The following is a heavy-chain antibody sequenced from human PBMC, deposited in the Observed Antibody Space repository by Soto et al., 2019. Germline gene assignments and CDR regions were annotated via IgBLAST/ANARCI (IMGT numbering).Heavy chain of an antibody. CDR2: IKSKTDVGTT. CDR1: GFTFTNAW. CDR3: TTDSYSTIIIVRFDY. J-gene: IGHJ4*01. V-gene: IGHV3-15*07. D-gene: IGHD3-22*01. Sequence: EVQLVESGGGLVKPGGSLRLSCAASGFTFTNAWINWVRQAPGKGLEWVGRIKSKTDVGTTDYAEPVKGRFAIPRDDSNNMVYLQMNSLKIEDTAVYYCTTDSYSTIIIVRFDYWGHGTLVTVSS.